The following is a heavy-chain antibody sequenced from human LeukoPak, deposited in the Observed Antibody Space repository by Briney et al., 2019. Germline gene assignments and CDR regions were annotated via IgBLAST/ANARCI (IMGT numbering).Heavy chain of an antibody. CDR2: IKEDESEK. J-gene: IGHJ4*02. V-gene: IGHV3-7*01. CDR1: GFTFGSYW. D-gene: IGHD3-22*01. CDR3: ARCNYYDSSRHPTSFEN. Sequence: PGGSLRLSXAASGFTFGSYWMTWVRQAPGKGLEWMANIKEDESEKYYVDSVRGRFTISRDNAKNSLYLQMNSLRAEDTAVYYCARCNYYDSSRHPTSFENWGQGTLVTVSS.